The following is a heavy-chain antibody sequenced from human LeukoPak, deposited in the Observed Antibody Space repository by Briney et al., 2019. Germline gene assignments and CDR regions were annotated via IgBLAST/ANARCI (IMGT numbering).Heavy chain of an antibody. CDR1: GFTFSSYS. Sequence: GGSLRLSCAASGFTFSSYSMNWVRQAPGKGLEWVSSISSSSSYIYYADSVKGRFTISRDNAKNSLYLQMNSLRAEDKAVYYCARSPLLRRFDYWGQGTLVTVSS. CDR3: ARSPLLRRFDY. V-gene: IGHV3-21*01. J-gene: IGHJ4*02. CDR2: ISSSSSYI. D-gene: IGHD4-17*01.